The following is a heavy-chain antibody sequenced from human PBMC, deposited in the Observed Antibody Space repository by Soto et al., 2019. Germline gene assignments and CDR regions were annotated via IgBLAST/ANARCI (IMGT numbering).Heavy chain of an antibody. V-gene: IGHV5-10-1*01. J-gene: IGHJ4*02. D-gene: IGHD1-26*01. CDR3: ARQIYDADSGPNFQYYFDS. Sequence: PGASLKISCQGSGYSFAGSGLTWVRQMPGKGLEWMGRIDPSDSQTYYSPSFRGHVTISAATSITTVFLQWSSLRASDTAMYYCARQIYDADSGPNFQYYFDSWGQGTLVTVSS. CDR2: IDPSDSQT. CDR1: GYSFAGSG.